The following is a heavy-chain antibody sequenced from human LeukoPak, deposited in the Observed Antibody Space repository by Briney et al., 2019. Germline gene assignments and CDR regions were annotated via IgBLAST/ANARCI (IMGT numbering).Heavy chain of an antibody. CDR2: IRYDGSNK. Sequence: GGSLRLSCAASGFTFSSYGMHWVRQAPGKGLEWVAFIRYDGSNKYYADSVKGRFTISRDNSKNTLYLQMNSLRAEDTAVYYCAKDLFPLSIAAAGTPDYWRQGTLVTVSS. CDR3: AKDLFPLSIAAAGTPDY. CDR1: GFTFSSYG. J-gene: IGHJ4*02. V-gene: IGHV3-30*02. D-gene: IGHD6-13*01.